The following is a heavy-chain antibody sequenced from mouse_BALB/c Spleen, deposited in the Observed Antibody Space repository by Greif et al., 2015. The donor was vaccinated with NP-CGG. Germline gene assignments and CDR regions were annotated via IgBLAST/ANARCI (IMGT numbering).Heavy chain of an antibody. CDR3: ARFDGYYVGYFDY. D-gene: IGHD2-3*01. CDR2: IDPANGNT. Sequence: VQLQQSGAELVKPGASVKLSCTASGFNIKDTYMHWVKQRPEQGLEWIGRIDPANGNTKYDPKFQGKATITADTSSNTAYLQRSSLTSEDTAVYYCARFDGYYVGYFDYWGQGTTLTVSS. V-gene: IGHV14-3*02. CDR1: GFNIKDTY. J-gene: IGHJ2*01.